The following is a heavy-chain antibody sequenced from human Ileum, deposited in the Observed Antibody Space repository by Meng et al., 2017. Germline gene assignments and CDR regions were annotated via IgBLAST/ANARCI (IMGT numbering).Heavy chain of an antibody. Sequence: GGSLRLSCVASGFSFSNYAMSWVRQAPGEGLEWVSGMNSGDRATYYADSVKGWFTIPRDNSENTFYMQMDSLRVEDTAVYYCANVYSPDYWGQGTLVTVSS. CDR2: MNSGDRAT. D-gene: IGHD5-12*01. CDR3: ANVYSPDY. V-gene: IGHV3-23*01. J-gene: IGHJ4*02. CDR1: GFSFSNYA.